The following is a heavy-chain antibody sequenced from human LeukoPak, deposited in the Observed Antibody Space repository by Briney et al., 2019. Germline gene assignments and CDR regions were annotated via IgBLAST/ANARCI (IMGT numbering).Heavy chain of an antibody. CDR2: IRYDGSNK. CDR3: ANLGMGIDY. Sequence: GGSLRLSCAASGFTFSSYDMHWVRQSPGKELERVAVIRYDGSNKHYTDSGKGRFTISTDNSKNTLCLQINSLIAEDTAVYLCANLGMGIDYWGQGTLVTVST. CDR1: GFTFSSYD. J-gene: IGHJ4*02. V-gene: IGHV3-30*02. D-gene: IGHD7-27*01.